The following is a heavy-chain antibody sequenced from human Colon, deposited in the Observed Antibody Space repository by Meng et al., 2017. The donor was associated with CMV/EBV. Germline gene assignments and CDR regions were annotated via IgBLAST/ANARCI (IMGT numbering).Heavy chain of an antibody. Sequence: ASVKVSCKTSGYTFSGYHLHWVRQAPGQGLEWMGWINGNSGATEYVQKFQGRVTMTRDMSTSTGYMELSRLRSDDTAVYFCARRSPSGYGDYGDQRDFDHWGQGTQVTVSS. CDR2: INGNSGAT. CDR3: ARRSPSGYGDYGDQRDFDH. V-gene: IGHV1-2*02. D-gene: IGHD4-17*01. CDR1: GYTFSGYH. J-gene: IGHJ4*02.